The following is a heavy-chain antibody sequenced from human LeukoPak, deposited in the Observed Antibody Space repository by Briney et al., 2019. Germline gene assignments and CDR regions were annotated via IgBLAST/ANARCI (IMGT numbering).Heavy chain of an antibody. V-gene: IGHV4-30-4*01. CDR3: ASFYQVYYFDF. CDR1: GGSISSGDYY. Sequence: SETLSLTCTVSGGSISSGDYYWSWIRQPPGKGLEWIGYIYYSGSTYYNPSLKSRVTISVDTSKNQISLELSSVTAADTAVYYCASFYQVYYFDFWGQGTLVTVSS. D-gene: IGHD3-16*02. J-gene: IGHJ4*02. CDR2: IYYSGST.